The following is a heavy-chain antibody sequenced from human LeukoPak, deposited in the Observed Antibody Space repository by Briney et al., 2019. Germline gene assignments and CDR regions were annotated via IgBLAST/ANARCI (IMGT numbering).Heavy chain of an antibody. Sequence: PPETPSLTCTVSGTPTPPDYSPPPPPPPGKGLQWIGYKYYSGSTNYNPSLKSRVTISVDTSKNQFSLKVNSVTAADTAVYFCARHESIVPVIKDWGQGILVTVSS. CDR3: ARHESIVPVIKD. CDR1: GTPTPPDY. V-gene: IGHV4-59*08. J-gene: IGHJ4*02. CDR2: KYYSGST. D-gene: IGHD1-26*01.